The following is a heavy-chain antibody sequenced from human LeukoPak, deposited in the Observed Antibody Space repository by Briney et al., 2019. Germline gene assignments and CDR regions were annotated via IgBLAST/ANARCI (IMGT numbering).Heavy chain of an antibody. V-gene: IGHV1-18*01. CDR3: ARDTALTITPGGPDY. J-gene: IGHJ4*02. Sequence: ASVKVSCKASGYIFASYGISWVRRAPGQGLEWLGWISAYNGDTKYAQHLQGRVTLTTDTSTGTAYMELRSLTADDTALYYCARDTALTITPGGPDYWGRGTLITVSS. CDR1: GYIFASYG. CDR2: ISAYNGDT. D-gene: IGHD2-8*02.